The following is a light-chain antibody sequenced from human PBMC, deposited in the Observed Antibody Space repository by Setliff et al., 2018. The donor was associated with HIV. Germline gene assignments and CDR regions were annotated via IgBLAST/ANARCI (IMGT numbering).Light chain of an antibody. Sequence: ALTQPASVSGSPGQSITISCTGTSSDIGTYDYVSWYQQYPGKAPKLMIYSISNRPSAVSIRFSGSKSGNKASLTISGLQAEDEADYYCSSYTTSSTEVFGTGTKVTVL. J-gene: IGLJ1*01. V-gene: IGLV2-14*03. CDR1: SSDIGTYDY. CDR3: SSYTTSSTEV. CDR2: SIS.